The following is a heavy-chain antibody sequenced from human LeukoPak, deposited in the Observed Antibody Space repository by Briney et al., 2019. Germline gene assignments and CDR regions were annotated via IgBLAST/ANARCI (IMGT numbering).Heavy chain of an antibody. V-gene: IGHV3-21*01. Sequence: GGSLRPPCAASGFTFSSYSMNWVRQAPGKGLEWVSSISSSSSYIYYADSVKGQFTISRDNAKNSLYLQMNSLRAEDTAVYYCARDKGNYDILTGYIWYFDLWGRGTLVTVSS. CDR2: ISSSSSYI. CDR3: ARDKGNYDILTGYIWYFDL. CDR1: GFTFSSYS. D-gene: IGHD3-9*01. J-gene: IGHJ2*01.